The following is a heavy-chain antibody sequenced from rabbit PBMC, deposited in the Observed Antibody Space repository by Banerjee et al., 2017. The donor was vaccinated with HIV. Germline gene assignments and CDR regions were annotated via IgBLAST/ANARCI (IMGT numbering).Heavy chain of an antibody. CDR2: ITNSGST. V-gene: IGHV1S45*01. CDR3: ARGAPDSL. Sequence: QQQLEESGGGLVQPEGSLTLTCTASGFSLSNKYMIWVRQAPGKGLEWIATITNSGSTYYASWAKGRFTISKTSSTTVTLQLNSLTAADTATYFCARGAPDSLWGPGTLVTVS. J-gene: IGHJ4*01. CDR1: GFSLSNKYM.